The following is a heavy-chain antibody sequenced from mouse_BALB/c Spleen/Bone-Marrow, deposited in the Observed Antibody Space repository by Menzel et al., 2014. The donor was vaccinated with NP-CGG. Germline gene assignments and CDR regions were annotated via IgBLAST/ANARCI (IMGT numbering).Heavy chain of an antibody. CDR1: GYAFTNYL. CDR2: INPGSGGT. Sequence: QVQLQQSGAELVRPGTSVKVSCKASGYAFTNYLIEGVKQRPGQGLEWIGVINPGSGGTNYNEKFKGKATLTADKPSSTAYMQLSSLTSDDSAVYFCARWDYAMDYWGQGTSVTVSS. CDR3: ARWDYAMDY. V-gene: IGHV1-54*01. J-gene: IGHJ4*01.